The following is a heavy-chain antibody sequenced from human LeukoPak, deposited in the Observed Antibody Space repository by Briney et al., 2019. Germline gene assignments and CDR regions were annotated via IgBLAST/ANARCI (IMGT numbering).Heavy chain of an antibody. V-gene: IGHV3-23*01. D-gene: IGHD2-2*01. CDR3: AGKRPAASFGLDY. CDR2: ISGSGGST. J-gene: IGHJ4*02. Sequence: PGGSLRLSCAASGFTFSSYAMSWVRQAPGKGLEWVSAISGSGGSTYYTDSVKGRFTISRDNSKNTLYLQMNSLRAEDTAVYYCAGKRPAASFGLDYWGQGTLVTVSS. CDR1: GFTFSSYA.